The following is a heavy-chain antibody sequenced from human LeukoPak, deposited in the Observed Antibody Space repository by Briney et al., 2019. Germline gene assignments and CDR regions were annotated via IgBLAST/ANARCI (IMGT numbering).Heavy chain of an antibody. CDR1: GFTFSSYS. J-gene: IGHJ3*02. CDR2: ISSSSSYI. CDR3: AREGSCCGGDCSDAFDI. V-gene: IGHV3-21*01. D-gene: IGHD2-21*02. Sequence: GGSLRLSCAASGFTFSSYSMNWVRQDPGKGLEWVSSISSSSSYIYYADSVKGRFTISRDNAKNSLYLQMNSLRAEDTAVYYCAREGSCCGGDCSDAFDIWGQGTMVTVSS.